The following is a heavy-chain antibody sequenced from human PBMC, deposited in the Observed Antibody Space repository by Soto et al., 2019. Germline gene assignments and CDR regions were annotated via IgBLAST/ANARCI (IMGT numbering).Heavy chain of an antibody. CDR1: GGSINSGAYY. V-gene: IGHV4-31*03. D-gene: IGHD3-3*01. J-gene: IGHJ6*02. CDR3: ARAATPSSIFGVVTLDV. Sequence: QVQLQESGPGLVKPSQSLSLTCTVSGGSINSGAYYWSWIRQHPGKGLEWIGYIYYSGSTYYNPSLKSRVTISVDTSKNQFSLKLGSVTAADTAVYYCARAATPSSIFGVVTLDVWGQGTTVTVSS. CDR2: IYYSGST.